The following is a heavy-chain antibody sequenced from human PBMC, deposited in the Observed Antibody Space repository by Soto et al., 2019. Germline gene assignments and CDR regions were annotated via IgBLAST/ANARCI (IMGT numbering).Heavy chain of an antibody. CDR1: GGTFSSYA. Sequence: QVQLVQSGAEVKKPGSSVKVSCKASGGTFSSYAISWVRQAPGQGLEWMGGIIPIFGTANYAQTFQGRVTITADESTSTAYMELSSRRSEDTAVYYCSRGTYYYDSSGDYLGYWGQGTLVTVSS. V-gene: IGHV1-69*01. D-gene: IGHD3-22*01. CDR2: IIPIFGTA. J-gene: IGHJ4*02. CDR3: SRGTYYYDSSGDYLGY.